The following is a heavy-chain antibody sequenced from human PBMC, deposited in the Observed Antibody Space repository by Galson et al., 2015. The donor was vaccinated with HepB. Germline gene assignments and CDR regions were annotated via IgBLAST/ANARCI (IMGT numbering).Heavy chain of an antibody. Sequence: SLRLSCAASGSTFSDYYMSWIRQAPGKGLEWLSYISSTGTYTKHADSVKGRFTISRDNAKNSLYLQMNNLRAEETAVYYCARVADADYGDHSHFDYWGQGTLVTVSS. CDR2: ISSTGTYT. CDR1: GSTFSDYY. J-gene: IGHJ4*02. D-gene: IGHD4-17*01. V-gene: IGHV3-11*06. CDR3: ARVADADYGDHSHFDY.